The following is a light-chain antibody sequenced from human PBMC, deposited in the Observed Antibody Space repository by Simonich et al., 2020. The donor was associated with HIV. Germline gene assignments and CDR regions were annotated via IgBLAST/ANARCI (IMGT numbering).Light chain of an antibody. V-gene: IGKV3-15*01. CDR2: GAS. Sequence: EIGMKQSPATLSVYPGERATLSCRASQSVSSNLAWYQQKPGQAPRILIYGASTRATGTPARFSGSGSGTDFTLTISSMQSEDFAVYYCQQYSTWPTFGGGTKVEIK. CDR3: QQYSTWPT. J-gene: IGKJ4*01. CDR1: QSVSSN.